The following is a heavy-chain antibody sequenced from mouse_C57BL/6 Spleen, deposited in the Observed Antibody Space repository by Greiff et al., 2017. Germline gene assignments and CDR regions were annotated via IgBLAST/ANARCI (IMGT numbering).Heavy chain of an antibody. CDR1: GYTFTDYN. J-gene: IGHJ1*03. D-gene: IGHD3-3*01. CDR3: AREGDEGYFDV. Sequence: EVMLVESGPELVKPGASVKIPCKASGYTFTDYNMDWVKQSHGKSLEWIGDINPNNGGTIYNQKFKGKATLTVDKSSSTAYMELRSLTSEDTAVYYCAREGDEGYFDVWGTGTTVTVSS. CDR2: INPNNGGT. V-gene: IGHV1-18*01.